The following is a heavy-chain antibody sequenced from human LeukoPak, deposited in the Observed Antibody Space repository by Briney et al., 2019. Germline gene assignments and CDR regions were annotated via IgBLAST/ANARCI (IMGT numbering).Heavy chain of an antibody. D-gene: IGHD6-13*01. CDR2: ISYEGSNK. Sequence: PGGSLRLSCAASGFTFSSYAMHWVRQAPGKGLEWVAVISYEGSNKYYADSVKGRFTISRDNSKNTLYLQMNSLRAEDTAVYYCARDRQQLGIFDYWGQGTLVTVSS. V-gene: IGHV3-30*04. CDR1: GFTFSSYA. J-gene: IGHJ4*02. CDR3: ARDRQQLGIFDY.